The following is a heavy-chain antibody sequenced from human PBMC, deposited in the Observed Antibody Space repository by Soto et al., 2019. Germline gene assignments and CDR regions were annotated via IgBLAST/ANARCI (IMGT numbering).Heavy chain of an antibody. CDR1: GYQFTGSY. V-gene: IGHV1-2*02. CDR2: VNPYTGST. D-gene: IGHD2-2*01. CDR3: ARQYCSGTSCYWYFDF. Sequence: QVRLVQSGADVQRPGASMNISCQASGYQFTGSYLHWVRRAPGHGLQWMGMVNPYTGSTTYAETFQERVTMTTDKSAGTVFLGLGRLTSDDTATYYCARQYCSGTSCYWYFDFWGQGTFVSVSS. J-gene: IGHJ4*02.